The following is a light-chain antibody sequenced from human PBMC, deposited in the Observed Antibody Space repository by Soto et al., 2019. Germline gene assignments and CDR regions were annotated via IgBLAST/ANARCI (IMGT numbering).Light chain of an antibody. CDR1: QSVSSY. J-gene: IGKJ4*01. CDR2: DAS. CDR3: QQRSNWPLLT. V-gene: IGKV3-11*01. Sequence: EIVLTQSPATLSLSPGERATLSCRSSQSVSSYLAWYQQKPGQAPRLLIYDASNRATGIPARFSGSGSGTDFTLTIISLEPEDFAVYYVQQRSNWPLLTFGGGTKVEIK.